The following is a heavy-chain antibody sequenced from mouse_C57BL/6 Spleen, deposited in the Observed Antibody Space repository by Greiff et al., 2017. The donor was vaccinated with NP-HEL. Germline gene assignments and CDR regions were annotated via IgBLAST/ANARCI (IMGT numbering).Heavy chain of an antibody. D-gene: IGHD1-1*01. J-gene: IGHJ4*01. V-gene: IGHV1-9*01. CDR1: GYTFTGYW. CDR2: ILPGSGST. CDR3: AKGVTTVVAPLDYAMGY. Sequence: QVQLQQSGAELMKPGASVKLSCKATGYTFTGYWIEWVKQRPGHGLEWIGEILPGSGSTNYNEKFKGKATFTADTSSNTAYMQLSSLTTEDSAIYYCAKGVTTVVAPLDYAMGYWGQGTSVTVSS.